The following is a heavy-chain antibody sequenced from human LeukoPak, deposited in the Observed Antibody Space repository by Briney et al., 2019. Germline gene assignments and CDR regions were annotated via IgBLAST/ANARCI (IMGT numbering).Heavy chain of an antibody. J-gene: IGHJ4*02. D-gene: IGHD2-2*01. Sequence: GGSLRLSCAASGFTFSNAWMSWVPQAPEKGLECVGRIKSKTDGGTTDFAAPVKGRFTISRDDSKTTLYLQTNSLKTEDTTVYYCTTQTRYCSSTSRYRSNFDYWGQGTLVTVSS. CDR1: GFTFSNAW. CDR2: IKSKTDGGTT. CDR3: TTQTRYCSSTSRYRSNFDY. V-gene: IGHV3-15*01.